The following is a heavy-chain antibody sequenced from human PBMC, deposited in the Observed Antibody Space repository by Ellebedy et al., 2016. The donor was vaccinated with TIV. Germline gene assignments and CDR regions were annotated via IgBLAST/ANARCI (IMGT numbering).Heavy chain of an antibody. J-gene: IGHJ6*02. CDR1: GGSFSDFY. V-gene: IGHV4-34*01. D-gene: IGHD1-1*01. Sequence: MPGGSLRLSCALYGGSFSDFYWSWIRQTPGKGLEWIGEINHIGSTTYNPSLNSRVTISLDTSKKQFSLKLNSVTAADTAVYYCAVAGGTANYYYGLDVWGQGTPVTVSS. CDR2: INHIGST. CDR3: AVAGGTANYYYGLDV.